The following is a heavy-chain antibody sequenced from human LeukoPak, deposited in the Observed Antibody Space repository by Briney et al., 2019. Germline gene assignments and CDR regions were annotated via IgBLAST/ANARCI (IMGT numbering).Heavy chain of an antibody. Sequence: PSETLSLTCAVSGGSISSGGYSWSWIRQPPGKGLEWIGYIYHSGSTYYNPSLESRVTISVDTSKNQFSLKLSSVTAADTAVYYCARASGIVGATTAPLFDYWGQGTLVTVSS. CDR3: ARASGIVGATTAPLFDY. J-gene: IGHJ4*02. V-gene: IGHV4-30-2*01. D-gene: IGHD1-26*01. CDR2: IYHSGST. CDR1: GGSISSGGYS.